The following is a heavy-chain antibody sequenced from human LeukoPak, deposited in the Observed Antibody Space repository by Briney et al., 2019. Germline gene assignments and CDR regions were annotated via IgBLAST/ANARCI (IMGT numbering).Heavy chain of an antibody. CDR3: ARDQEGFDY. J-gene: IGHJ4*02. CDR1: GYIFTGYY. V-gene: IGHV1-46*01. CDR2: IYPRDGST. Sequence: ASVKVSCKTSGYIFTGYYIHWVRQAPGQGLEWMGMIYPRDGSTSYAQKFQGRVTVTRDTSTNTVHMELSGLRSEDTAVYYCARDQEGFDYWGQGTLVTVSS.